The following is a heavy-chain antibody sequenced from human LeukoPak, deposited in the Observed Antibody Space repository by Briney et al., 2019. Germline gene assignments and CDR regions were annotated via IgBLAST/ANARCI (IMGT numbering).Heavy chain of an antibody. J-gene: IGHJ4*02. CDR1: GFTFRSYG. CDR2: IRYDGDNK. D-gene: IGHD6-19*01. V-gene: IGHV3-30*02. CDR3: ERYSSGY. Sequence: GGSLRLSCAASGFTFRSYGMHWVRQAPGKGLEWVAFIRYDGDNKYYADSVKGRFTISRDNSKNTLYLQMNSLRAEDTAVYYCERYSSGYWGQGTLVTVSS.